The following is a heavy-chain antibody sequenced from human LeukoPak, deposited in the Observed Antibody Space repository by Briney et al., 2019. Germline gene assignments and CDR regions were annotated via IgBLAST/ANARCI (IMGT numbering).Heavy chain of an antibody. V-gene: IGHV3-7*01. CDR2: IKQDGSEK. D-gene: IGHD3-22*01. CDR1: GFTFSSYW. Sequence: GGSLRLSCAASGFTFSSYWMSWVRQAPGKGLEWVAHIKQDGSEKYYVDSVKGRFTISRDNAKNSLYLQMNSLRAEDTAVYHCARDHFRQYYYDSSGYLDYWGQGTLVTVSS. J-gene: IGHJ4*02. CDR3: ARDHFRQYYYDSSGYLDY.